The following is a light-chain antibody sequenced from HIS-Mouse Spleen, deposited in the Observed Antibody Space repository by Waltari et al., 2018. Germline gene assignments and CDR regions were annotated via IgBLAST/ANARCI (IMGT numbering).Light chain of an antibody. CDR3: QQYGSSPPALT. Sequence: IVLTQSPGTLSLSPGERATLPCRASQSVSSSYLAWYPQKPGPAPRLLIYGASSRATGIPDRFSGSGSGTDFTLTISRLEPEDFAVYYCQQYGSSPPALTFGRGTKVEIK. CDR1: QSVSSSY. CDR2: GAS. J-gene: IGKJ4*01. V-gene: IGKV3-20*01.